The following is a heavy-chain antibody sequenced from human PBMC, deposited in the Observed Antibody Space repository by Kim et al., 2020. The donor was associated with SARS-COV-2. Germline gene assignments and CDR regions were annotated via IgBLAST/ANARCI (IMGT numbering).Heavy chain of an antibody. Sequence: SVKVSCKASGGTFGKDGIAWVRQGPGQGLEWMGRVVPVLGITTYAGTFQGRLTITADMSTNTAYMELSSLRPDDTAVYFCGREVIKKGVDLWGRGTLVTVSS. V-gene: IGHV1-69*04. CDR1: GGTFGKDG. J-gene: IGHJ2*01. CDR2: VVPVLGIT. D-gene: IGHD1-26*01. CDR3: GREVIKKGVDL.